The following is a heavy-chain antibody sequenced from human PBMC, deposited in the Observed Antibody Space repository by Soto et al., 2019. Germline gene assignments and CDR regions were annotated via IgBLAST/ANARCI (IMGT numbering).Heavy chain of an antibody. CDR2: ISGSGGST. CDR1: GFTFSSYA. CDR3: AKGSSGWEVGDY. Sequence: RRLSCAASGFTFSSYAMSWVRQAPGKGLEWVSAISGSGGSTYYADSVKGRFTISRDNSKNTLYLQMNSLRAEDTAVYYCAKGSSGWEVGDYWGQGXLVTVSS. V-gene: IGHV3-23*01. J-gene: IGHJ4*02. D-gene: IGHD6-19*01.